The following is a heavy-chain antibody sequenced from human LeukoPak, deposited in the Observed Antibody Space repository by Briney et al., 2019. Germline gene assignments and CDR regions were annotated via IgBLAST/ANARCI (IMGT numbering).Heavy chain of an antibody. CDR2: IYYSGST. J-gene: IGHJ4*02. V-gene: IGHV4-39*02. Sequence: SETLSLTCTVSGGSISSSSYYWGWIRQPPGKGLEWIGSIYYSGSTYYNPSLKSRVTISVETSKNQFSLKLSSVTAADTAVYYCAREAVAGDFDYWGQGTLVTVSS. CDR1: GGSISSSSYY. CDR3: AREAVAGDFDY. D-gene: IGHD6-19*01.